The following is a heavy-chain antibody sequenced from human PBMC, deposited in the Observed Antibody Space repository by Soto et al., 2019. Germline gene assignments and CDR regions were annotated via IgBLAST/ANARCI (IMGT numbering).Heavy chain of an antibody. CDR2: ISYDGSNK. Sequence: QVQLVESGGGVVQPGRSLRLSCAASGFSFRNYGMHWVRQAPGKGLEWVAVISYDGSNKFYAASVKGRFTISRDSSKNTLYLQMNSLRAEDTAVYYCATDSRFMWNPKPNFYSNGVDVWGQGTSVTVSS. D-gene: IGHD1-1*01. V-gene: IGHV3-30*03. CDR3: ATDSRFMWNPKPNFYSNGVDV. J-gene: IGHJ6*02. CDR1: GFSFRNYG.